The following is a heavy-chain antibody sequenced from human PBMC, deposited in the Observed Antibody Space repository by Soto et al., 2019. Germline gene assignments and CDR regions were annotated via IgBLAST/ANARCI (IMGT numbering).Heavy chain of an antibody. CDR2: IGSSGRTI. Sequence: QVQLVESGGGLVKPGESLRLSCAGSGFNFSDYYMTWIRQAPGKGLEWVSSIGSSGRTIYYADSVKGRLTISRDNDKKSMILQMSSLSVEDTAVYYRASGASLASEYWGQGTLVTVSS. D-gene: IGHD6-6*01. CDR3: ASGASLASEY. V-gene: IGHV3-11*01. CDR1: GFNFSDYY. J-gene: IGHJ4*02.